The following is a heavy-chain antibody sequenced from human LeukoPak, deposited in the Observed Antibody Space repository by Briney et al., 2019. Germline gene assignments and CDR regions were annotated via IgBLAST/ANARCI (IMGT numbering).Heavy chain of an antibody. D-gene: IGHD3-3*02. CDR1: GFTFSIYG. CDR2: ISGSGGST. V-gene: IGHV3-23*01. J-gene: IGHJ6*03. Sequence: GGSLRLSCAASGFTFSIYGMHWVRQAPGKGLEWVSAISGSGGSTYYADSVKGRFTISRDNSKNTLYLQMNSLRAEDTAVYYCAKERVSRASRYYYYYMDVWGKGTTVTISS. CDR3: AKERVSRASRYYYYYMDV.